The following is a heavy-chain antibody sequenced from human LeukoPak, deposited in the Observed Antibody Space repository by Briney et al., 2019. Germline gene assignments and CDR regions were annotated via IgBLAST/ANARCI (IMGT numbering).Heavy chain of an antibody. CDR1: GYTLSELP. CDR2: FDPEESET. CDR3: ATARQFSYYGLDV. D-gene: IGHD5-24*01. Sequence: ASVKVSCKVSGYTLSELPIHWVRQAPGKGLEWMGGFDPEESETLYAQNFQGRINMTEDTSTDIAYMALSSLRSEDTAIYYCATARQFSYYGLDVWGQGTTVTVSS. V-gene: IGHV1-24*01. J-gene: IGHJ6*02.